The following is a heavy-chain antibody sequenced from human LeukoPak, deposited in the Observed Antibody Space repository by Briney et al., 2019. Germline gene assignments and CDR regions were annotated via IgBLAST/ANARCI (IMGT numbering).Heavy chain of an antibody. CDR3: ARVCLGGSGSYCYYYYGMDV. J-gene: IGHJ6*02. D-gene: IGHD3-10*01. CDR2: IIPIFGTA. V-gene: IGHV1-69*01. CDR1: GGTFSSYA. Sequence: ASVKVSCKASGGTFSSYAISWVRQAPGQGLEWMGGIIPIFGTANYAQKFQGRVTITADESTSTAYMELSSLRSEGTAVYYCARVCLGGSGSYCYYYYGMDVWGQGTTVTVSS.